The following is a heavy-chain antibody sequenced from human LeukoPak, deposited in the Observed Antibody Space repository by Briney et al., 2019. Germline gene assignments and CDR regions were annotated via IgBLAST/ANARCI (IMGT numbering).Heavy chain of an antibody. CDR2: ISGSGGST. V-gene: IGHV3-23*01. CDR3: AKGSSSSYWYFDL. D-gene: IGHD6-6*01. CDR1: GFTFSGYA. Sequence: GGSLSLSCAASGFTFSGYAMSWVRQAPGKGLEWVSAISGSGGSTYYAASVRGRVTISRDNSKNTVYLQINSLRPEDTALYYCAKGSSSSYWYFDLWGRGTLVTVSS. J-gene: IGHJ2*01.